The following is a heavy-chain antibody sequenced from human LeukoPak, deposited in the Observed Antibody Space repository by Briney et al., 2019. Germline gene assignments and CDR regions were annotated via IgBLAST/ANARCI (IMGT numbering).Heavy chain of an antibody. Sequence: GGSLRLSCAASGFTFSNYWMTWVRQAPGKGLEWVANMNQDGSGKYYMDSVKGRFAISRDNAKNSLYLQMYSLRAEDTAVYYCAELGITMIGGVWGKGTTVTISS. CDR1: GFTFSNYW. CDR2: MNQDGSGK. J-gene: IGHJ6*04. CDR3: AELGITMIGGV. D-gene: IGHD3-10*02. V-gene: IGHV3-7*01.